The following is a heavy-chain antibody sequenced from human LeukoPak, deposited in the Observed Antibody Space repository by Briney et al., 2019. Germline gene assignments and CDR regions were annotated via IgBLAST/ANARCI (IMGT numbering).Heavy chain of an antibody. Sequence: PGGSLRLSCAASGFTLSSYSMNWVRQAPGKGLEWVSSISSSSSYIYYADSVKGRFTISRDNAKNSLYLQMNSLRAEDTAVYYCATESGTYSGTCFDYWGQGTLVTVSS. CDR1: GFTLSSYS. CDR3: ATESGTYSGTCFDY. J-gene: IGHJ4*02. CDR2: ISSSSSYI. D-gene: IGHD1-26*01. V-gene: IGHV3-21*01.